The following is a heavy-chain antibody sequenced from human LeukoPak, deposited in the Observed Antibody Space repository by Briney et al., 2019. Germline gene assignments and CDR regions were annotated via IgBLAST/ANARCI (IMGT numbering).Heavy chain of an antibody. Sequence: GGSLRLSCAASGFTFSSYSMNWVRQAPGKGLEWVSSISSSSSYIYYADSVKGRFTISRDTAKNSLYLQMNSLRAEDTAVYYCARAGYYYGSDIWAPNDAFDIWGQGTMVTVSS. J-gene: IGHJ3*02. CDR2: ISSSSSYI. D-gene: IGHD3-10*01. V-gene: IGHV3-21*01. CDR3: ARAGYYYGSDIWAPNDAFDI. CDR1: GFTFSSYS.